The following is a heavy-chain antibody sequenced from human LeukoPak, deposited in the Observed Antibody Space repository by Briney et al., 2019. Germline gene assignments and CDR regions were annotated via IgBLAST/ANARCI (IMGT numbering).Heavy chain of an antibody. CDR1: GFTFSSFT. CDR2: ISSSGSST. Sequence: GGSLRLSCAASGFTFSSFTMNWVRQAPGKGLEWVSTISSSGSSTYYADSVNGRFTISRDNSKNTLYLQMNSLRAEDTAVYYCAKGGWFDYWGQGNLVTVSS. D-gene: IGHD6-19*01. V-gene: IGHV3-23*01. CDR3: AKGGWFDY. J-gene: IGHJ4*02.